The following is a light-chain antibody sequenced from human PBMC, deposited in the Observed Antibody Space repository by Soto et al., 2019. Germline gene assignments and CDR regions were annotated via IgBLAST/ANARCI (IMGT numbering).Light chain of an antibody. V-gene: IGKV3-20*01. Sequence: EIVLTQSPGTLSLSAGERATLSCRAIQSVSSSYLAWHQQKPGQTPRLLVYGASNRATGIPDRFSGSGSGTDFTLTISRLEPEDFAVYYCQQYGSSPPITFGQGTRLEI. J-gene: IGKJ5*01. CDR1: QSVSSSY. CDR2: GAS. CDR3: QQYGSSPPIT.